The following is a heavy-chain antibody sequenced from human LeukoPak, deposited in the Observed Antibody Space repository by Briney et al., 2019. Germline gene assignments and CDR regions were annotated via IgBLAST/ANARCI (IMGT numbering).Heavy chain of an antibody. V-gene: IGHV4-4*07. CDR2: IYTSGST. CDR1: GGSISSYY. D-gene: IGHD3-22*01. J-gene: IGHJ4*02. CDR3: AREGTGDPLSYYDSSGYYY. Sequence: PSETLSLTCTVSGGSISSYYWSWIRQPAGKGLEWIGRIYTSGSTNYNPSLKSRVTMSVDTSKNQFSLKLSSVTAAETAVYYRAREGTGDPLSYYDSSGYYYWGQGTLVTVSS.